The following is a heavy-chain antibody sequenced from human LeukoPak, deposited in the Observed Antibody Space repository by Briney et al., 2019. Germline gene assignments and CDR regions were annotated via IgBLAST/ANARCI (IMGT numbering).Heavy chain of an antibody. Sequence: SETLSLTCTVSGGSISSYYWSWIRQPPGKGLEWIGYTYYSGSTNYNPSLKSRVTISVDTSKNQFSLKLSSVTAADTAVYYCARYSPRVYYGMDVWGQGTTVTVSS. CDR3: ARYSPRVYYGMDV. V-gene: IGHV4-59*01. D-gene: IGHD1-26*01. J-gene: IGHJ6*02. CDR1: GGSISSYY. CDR2: TYYSGST.